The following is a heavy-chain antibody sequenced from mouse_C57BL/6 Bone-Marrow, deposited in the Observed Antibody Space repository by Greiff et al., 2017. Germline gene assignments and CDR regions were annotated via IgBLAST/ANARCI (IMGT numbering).Heavy chain of an antibody. V-gene: IGHV1-59*01. CDR2: IDPSDSYP. CDR3: AKTFYYDYNGGYFDV. Sequence: VQLQQPGAELVRPGTSVKLSCKASGYTFTSYWMHWVKQRPGQGLEWIGVIDPSDSYPNYNQKFKGKATLTVDTSSSTAYMQLSSLTSEDSAVYYCAKTFYYDYNGGYFDVWGTGTTVTVSS. CDR1: GYTFTSYW. D-gene: IGHD2-4*01. J-gene: IGHJ1*03.